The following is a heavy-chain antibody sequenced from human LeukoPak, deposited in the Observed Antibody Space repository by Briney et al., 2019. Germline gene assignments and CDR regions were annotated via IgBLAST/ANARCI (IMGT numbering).Heavy chain of an antibody. D-gene: IGHD6-19*01. J-gene: IGHJ4*02. V-gene: IGHV4-59*08. Sequence: PSETLSLICTISGGSIGGDHWSWIRQAPGKGLEWIGYISYTGSTSYNPSLRNRVTISLHTSENQFSLRLTSVTAADTAVYYCARAVTGTSMVDYWGQGTLVAVSS. CDR3: ARAVTGTSMVDY. CDR2: ISYTGST. CDR1: GGSIGGDH.